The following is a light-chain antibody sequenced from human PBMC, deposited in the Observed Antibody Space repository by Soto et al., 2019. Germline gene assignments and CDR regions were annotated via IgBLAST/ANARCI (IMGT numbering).Light chain of an antibody. Sequence: QSVLTQPPSASGSPGQSVTISCTGTSSDVGGYNYVSWYQQHPGKAPNLMIYEVSKRPSGVPDRFSGSKSGNTASLTVSGLQAEDEADYYCSSYAGSNNLVFGGGTKVPVL. J-gene: IGLJ2*01. CDR3: SSYAGSNNLV. V-gene: IGLV2-8*01. CDR2: EVS. CDR1: SSDVGGYNY.